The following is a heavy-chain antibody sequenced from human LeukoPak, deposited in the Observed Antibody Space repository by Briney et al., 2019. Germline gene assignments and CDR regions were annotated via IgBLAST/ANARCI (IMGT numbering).Heavy chain of an antibody. CDR3: ARDSYDILTGYYNYYYYGMDV. Sequence: ASVKVSCKASGYTFTSHYMHWVRQAPGQGLEWMGIINPSGGSTSYAQKFQGRVTMTRDTSTSTVYMELSSLRSEDTAVYYCARDSYDILTGYYNYYYYGMDVWGQGTTVTVSS. V-gene: IGHV1-46*01. D-gene: IGHD3-9*01. CDR1: GYTFTSHY. J-gene: IGHJ6*02. CDR2: INPSGGST.